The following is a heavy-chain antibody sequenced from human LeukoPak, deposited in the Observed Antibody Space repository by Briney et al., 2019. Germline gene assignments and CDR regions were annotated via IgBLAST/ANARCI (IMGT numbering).Heavy chain of an antibody. CDR1: GGTFSSYA. CDR3: ARVPGGNWNDESLKTRNWFDP. CDR2: IIPIFGTA. D-gene: IGHD1-20*01. V-gene: IGHV1-69*05. J-gene: IGHJ5*02. Sequence: SVKVSCKASGGTFSSYAISWVRQAPGQGLEWMGGIIPIFGTANYAQKFQGRVTITTDESTSTAYMELSSLRSEDTAVYYCARVPGGNWNDESLKTRNWFDPWGQGTLVTVSS.